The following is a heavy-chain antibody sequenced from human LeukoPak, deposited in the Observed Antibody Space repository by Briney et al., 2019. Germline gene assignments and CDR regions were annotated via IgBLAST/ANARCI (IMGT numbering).Heavy chain of an antibody. CDR3: AKAAPYNWLYYFDY. CDR2: ISWNSGSI. J-gene: IGHJ4*02. Sequence: GGSLRLSCAASGFTFDDYAMHWVRQAPGKGLEWVSGISWNSGSIGYADSVKGRFTISRDNAKNSLYLQMNSLRAEDTALYYCAKAAPYNWLYYFDYWGQGTLVTVSS. CDR1: GFTFDDYA. D-gene: IGHD1-20*01. V-gene: IGHV3-9*01.